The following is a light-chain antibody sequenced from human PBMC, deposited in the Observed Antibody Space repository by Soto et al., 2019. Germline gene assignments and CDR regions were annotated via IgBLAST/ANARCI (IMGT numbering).Light chain of an antibody. CDR2: ASF. J-gene: IGKJ2*01. CDR3: QQSYNIPYT. Sequence: DIQMTQSPSSLSVSVRDRVTITCRASQSIATFLHWYQQKPGKAPKLLIYASFNLQSGVPSRFSGSGSGTDFTLTISSLQPDDFATYYCQQSYNIPYTFGQGTKLEIK. CDR1: QSIATF. V-gene: IGKV1-39*01.